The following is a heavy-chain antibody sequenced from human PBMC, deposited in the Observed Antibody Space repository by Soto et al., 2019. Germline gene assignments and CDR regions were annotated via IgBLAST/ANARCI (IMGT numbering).Heavy chain of an antibody. J-gene: IGHJ6*04. D-gene: IGHD4-17*01. CDR1: GFTFGDYA. CDR2: IRSKAYGGTT. Sequence: GGSLRLSCTASGFTFGDYAMSWVRQAPGKGLEWVGFIRSKAYGGTTEYAASVKGRFTISRDDSKSIAHLQMNSLKTEDTAVYYCTRDGDYGDPLYYYYGRDVWGRRTRVTVAS. CDR3: TRDGDYGDPLYYYYGRDV. V-gene: IGHV3-49*04.